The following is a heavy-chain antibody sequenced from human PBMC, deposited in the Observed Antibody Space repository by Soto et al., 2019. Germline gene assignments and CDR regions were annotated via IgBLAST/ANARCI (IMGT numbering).Heavy chain of an antibody. CDR3: ASSGRYCSGGSCYPQLDE. CDR2: INAGNGNT. Sequence: GASVKVSCKASGYTFTSYAMHWVRQAPGQRLEWMGWINAGNGNTKYSQKFQGRVTITRDTSASTAYMELSSLRSEDTAVYYCASSGRYCSGGSCYPQLDEWGQGTLVTVSS. CDR1: GYTFTSYA. D-gene: IGHD2-15*01. V-gene: IGHV1-3*01. J-gene: IGHJ4*02.